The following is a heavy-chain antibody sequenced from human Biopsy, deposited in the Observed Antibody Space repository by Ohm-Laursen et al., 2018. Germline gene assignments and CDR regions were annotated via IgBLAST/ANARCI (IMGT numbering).Heavy chain of an antibody. CDR2: IIPIIGTT. V-gene: IGHV1-69*04. CDR3: ARAGVGSDGTDSYYYGMDV. CDR1: GGTFGSYA. J-gene: IGHJ6*02. D-gene: IGHD5-24*01. Sequence: SSVKVSCKASGGTFGSYAISWVRQAPGQGLEWMGRIIPIIGTTNYAQKFQGRVTLTADKSTTTAYMDLNSLGSEDTAVYYCARAGVGSDGTDSYYYGMDVWGPGTTVTVSS.